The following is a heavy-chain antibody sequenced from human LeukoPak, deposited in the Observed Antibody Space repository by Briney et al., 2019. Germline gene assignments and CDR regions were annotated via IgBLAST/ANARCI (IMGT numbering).Heavy chain of an antibody. Sequence: SETLSLTRAVYGGSFSDYYWSWIRQPPGKGLEWIGEINHSGSTNYNPSLKSRVTISVDTSKNQFSLKLNSVTAADTAVYYCARWSSNYYDSSGRRFDPWGQGTLVTVSS. V-gene: IGHV4-34*01. CDR1: GGSFSDYY. CDR2: INHSGST. J-gene: IGHJ5*02. D-gene: IGHD3-22*01. CDR3: ARWSSNYYDSSGRRFDP.